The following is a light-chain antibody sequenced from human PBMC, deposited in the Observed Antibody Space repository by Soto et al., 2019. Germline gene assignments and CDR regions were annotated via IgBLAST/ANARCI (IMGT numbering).Light chain of an antibody. CDR1: QNVISY. CDR3: QQRSNWLT. Sequence: EIVLTQSPATLSLSPGERATLSCRASQNVISYLAWYQQKPGQAPRLLIYDASNRATGIPARFSGSGSGTDFTPTISSLEPEDPAVYYCQQRSNWLTFGGGTKVENK. J-gene: IGKJ4*01. V-gene: IGKV3-11*01. CDR2: DAS.